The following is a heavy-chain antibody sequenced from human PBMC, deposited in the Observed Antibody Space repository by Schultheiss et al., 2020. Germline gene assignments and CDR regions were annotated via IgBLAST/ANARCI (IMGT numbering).Heavy chain of an antibody. D-gene: IGHD3-10*01. CDR3: ASDEWGEVDVFDI. Sequence: GGSLRLSCAASGFTFSSYSMNWVRQAPGKGLEWVSSISSSSSYIYYADSVKGRFTISRDNAKNSLYLQMNSLRAEDTAVYYCASDEWGEVDVFDIWGQGTMVTVSS. CDR2: ISSSSSYI. CDR1: GFTFSSYS. J-gene: IGHJ3*02. V-gene: IGHV3-21*01.